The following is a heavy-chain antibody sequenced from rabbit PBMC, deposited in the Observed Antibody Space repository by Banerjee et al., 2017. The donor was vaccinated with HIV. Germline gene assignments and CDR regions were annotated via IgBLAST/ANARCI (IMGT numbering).Heavy chain of an antibody. CDR3: ASRGSDWADDL. CDR2: INTSSGNI. J-gene: IGHJ4*01. Sequence: QEQLVESGGDLVKPGASLTLTCTASGFTISNYHMSWVRQAPGKGLEWIACINTSSGNIVYATWAKGRFTISKTSWTTVTRQMTSLTAADTATHCCASRGSDWADDLWGQGTLVTVS. V-gene: IGHV1S45*01. CDR1: GFTISNYH. D-gene: IGHD4-1*01.